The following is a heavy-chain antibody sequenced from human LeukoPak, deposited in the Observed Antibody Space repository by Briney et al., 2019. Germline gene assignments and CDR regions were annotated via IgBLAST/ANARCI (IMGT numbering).Heavy chain of an antibody. CDR1: GFTVSSNS. CDR3: ARRAGAYSHPYNY. CDR2: IYSDNT. D-gene: IGHD4/OR15-4a*01. Sequence: GGSLRLSCTVSGFTVSSNSMSWVRQAPGKGLEWVSFIYSDNTHYSDSVKGRFTISRDNSKNTLYLQMNSLRAEDTAVYYCARRAGAYSHPYNYWGQGTLVTVSS. V-gene: IGHV3-53*01. J-gene: IGHJ4*02.